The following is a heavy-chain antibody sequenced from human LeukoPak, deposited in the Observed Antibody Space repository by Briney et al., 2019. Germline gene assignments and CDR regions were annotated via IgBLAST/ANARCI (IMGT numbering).Heavy chain of an antibody. CDR2: ISRNSGSI. Sequence: GRSLRLSCAAPGFTFDDHAMHWVRQAPGKGLEWVSGISRNSGSIGYADSVKGRFTISRDNAKNSLYLQMNSLRAEDTALYYCAKGIRLYYMDVWGKGTTVTVSS. J-gene: IGHJ6*03. CDR3: AKGIRLYYMDV. CDR1: GFTFDDHA. V-gene: IGHV3-9*01.